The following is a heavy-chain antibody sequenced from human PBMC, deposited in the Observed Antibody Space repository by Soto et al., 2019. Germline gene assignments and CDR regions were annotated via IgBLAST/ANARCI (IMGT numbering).Heavy chain of an antibody. V-gene: IGHV3-30-3*01. CDR2: ISYDGSNI. CDR3: ARHLWRDDYNWGYFDL. J-gene: IGHJ2*01. D-gene: IGHD4-4*01. CDR1: GFTFSSYA. Sequence: QVQLVESGGGVVQPGRSLRLSCAASGFTFSSYAMHWVCQAPGTGLEWVAVISYDGSNIYYADSVKGRFTISRDNSKNTLYLQMNSLRAEDTAVYYCARHLWRDDYNWGYFDLWGRGTLVTVSS.